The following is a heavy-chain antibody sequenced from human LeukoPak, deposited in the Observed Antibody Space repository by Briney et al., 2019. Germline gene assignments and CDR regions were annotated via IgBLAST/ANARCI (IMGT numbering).Heavy chain of an antibody. V-gene: IGHV1-24*01. CDR1: GYILSQLS. Sequence: GASVKVSCKVSGYILSQLSIHWVRQTPGKGLEWMGGFDPRGGGKIYAQTLQGRVSMTEDTSTNTAYMALGSLTSDDTAIYYCTTEHYRGSGTLAYLGQGTLVTVSS. J-gene: IGHJ4*02. D-gene: IGHD3-10*01. CDR3: TTEHYRGSGTLAY. CDR2: FDPRGGGK.